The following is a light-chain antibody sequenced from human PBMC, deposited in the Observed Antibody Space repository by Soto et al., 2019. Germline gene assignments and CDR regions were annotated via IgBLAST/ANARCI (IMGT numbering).Light chain of an antibody. CDR1: QTVRNNY. CDR2: DAS. CDR3: QQFSSYPLT. Sequence: EFVLTQSPGTLSLSPGEGATLSSRASQTVRNNYLAWYQQKPGQAPRLLIYDASSRATGIPDRFSGGGSGTDFTLTISRLEPEDFAVYYCQQFSSYPLTFGGGTKVAIK. J-gene: IGKJ4*01. V-gene: IGKV3-20*01.